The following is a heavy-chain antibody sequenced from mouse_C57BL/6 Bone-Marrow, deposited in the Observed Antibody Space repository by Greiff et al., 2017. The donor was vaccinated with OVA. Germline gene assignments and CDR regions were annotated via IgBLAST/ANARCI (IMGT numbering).Heavy chain of an antibody. J-gene: IGHJ2*01. Sequence: EVHLVESGGGLVQPGGSLSLSCAASGFTFTDYYMSWVRQPPGKALEWLGFIRNKANGYTTEYSASVKGRFTISRDNSQSILYLQMNALRAEDSATYYCARYYYGSSPLDYFDYWGQGTTLTVSS. D-gene: IGHD1-1*01. CDR3: ARYYYGSSPLDYFDY. CDR1: GFTFTDYY. CDR2: IRNKANGYTT. V-gene: IGHV7-3*01.